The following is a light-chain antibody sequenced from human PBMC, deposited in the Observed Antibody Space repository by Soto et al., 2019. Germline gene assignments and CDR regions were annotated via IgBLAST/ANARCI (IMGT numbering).Light chain of an antibody. CDR1: QVTSSY. J-gene: IGKJ5*01. Sequence: ENVLTQSPGTLSLSPGERATLSCRASQVTSSYLSWYQQRPGQAPRLLIYGASSRATGIPARFSGSGSGTDFTITISRLEPEDFAVYYCQQYSTSPISFGQGTRLEIK. V-gene: IGKV3-20*01. CDR2: GAS. CDR3: QQYSTSPIS.